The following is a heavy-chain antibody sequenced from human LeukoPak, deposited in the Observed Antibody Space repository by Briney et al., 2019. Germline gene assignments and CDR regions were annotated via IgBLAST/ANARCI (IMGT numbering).Heavy chain of an antibody. V-gene: IGHV1-18*01. CDR2: ISAYNGNT. CDR3: AGDLIGSSWSHRDY. Sequence: GASVKVSCKASGYTFTSYGIIWVRQAPGQGLEWMGWISAYNGNTNYAQKLQGRVTMTTDTSTSTAYMELRSLRSDDTAVYYCAGDLIGSSWSHRDYWGQGTLVTVSS. J-gene: IGHJ4*02. D-gene: IGHD6-13*01. CDR1: GYTFTSYG.